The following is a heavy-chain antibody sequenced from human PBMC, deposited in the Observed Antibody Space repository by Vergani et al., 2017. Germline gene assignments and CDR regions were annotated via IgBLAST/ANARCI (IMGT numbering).Heavy chain of an antibody. J-gene: IGHJ6*02. D-gene: IGHD2-15*01. CDR1: GFTFSSYW. CDR2: IKQDGSEK. Sequence: EVQLVESGGGLVQPGGSLRLSCAASGFTFSSYWMSWVRQAPGKGLEWVANIKQDGSEKYYVDSVKGRFTISRDNAKNSLYLQMNSLRAEDTAVYYCARDIVVVVAALQEEGMDVWGQGTTVTVSS. V-gene: IGHV3-7*03. CDR3: ARDIVVVVAALQEEGMDV.